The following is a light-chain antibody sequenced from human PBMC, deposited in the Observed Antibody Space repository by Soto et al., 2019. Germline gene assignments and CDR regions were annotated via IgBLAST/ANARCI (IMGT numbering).Light chain of an antibody. J-gene: IGLJ2*01. CDR3: QYYDSSLSGSV. CDR1: SSNIGAGYD. V-gene: IGLV1-40*01. CDR2: GNS. Sequence: QSVLTQPPSVSGAPGQRVTISCTGSSSNIGAGYDVLWYQQLPGTAPKLLIYGNSNRPSGVPDRFSGSKSGTSASLAITGRQAEDEADYYCQYYDSSLSGSVFGGGTKLTVL.